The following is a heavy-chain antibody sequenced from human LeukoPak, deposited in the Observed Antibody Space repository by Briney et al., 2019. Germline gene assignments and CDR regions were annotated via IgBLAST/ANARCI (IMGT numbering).Heavy chain of an antibody. V-gene: IGHV4-30-4*02. J-gene: IGHJ3*02. CDR2: IYYSGST. CDR3: ARVIIDYDFWSGYYRDAFDI. CDR1: GGSFSSGDYY. Sequence: SETLSLTCTVSGGSFSSGDYYWSWIRQPPGKGLEWIGYIYYSGSTYYNPSLKSRVTISVDTSKNQFSLKLSSVTAADTAVYYCARVIIDYDFWSGYYRDAFDIWGQGTMVTVSS. D-gene: IGHD3-3*01.